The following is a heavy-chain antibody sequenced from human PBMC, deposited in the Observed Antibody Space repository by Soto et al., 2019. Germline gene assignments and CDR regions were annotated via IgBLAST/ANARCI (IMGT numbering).Heavy chain of an antibody. D-gene: IGHD3-9*01. J-gene: IGHJ6*03. CDR3: AKGDILTGYYTYYYYYYMDV. CDR1: GVNFISYG. CDR2: ISYDGSNK. Sequence: PGGSLRLSSTASGVNFISYGMHWVRQAPGKGLEWVAVISYDGSNKYYADSVKGRFTISRDNSKNTLYLQMNSLRAEDTAVYYCAKGDILTGYYTYYYYYYMDVWGKGTTVTVSS. V-gene: IGHV3-30*18.